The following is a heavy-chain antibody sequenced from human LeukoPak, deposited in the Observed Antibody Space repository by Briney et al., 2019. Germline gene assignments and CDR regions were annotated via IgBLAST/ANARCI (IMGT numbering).Heavy chain of an antibody. V-gene: IGHV1-18*01. CDR3: ARVPYYDYVWGSSREFDY. Sequence: ASVKVSCKASGYTFTSYGISWVRQAPGQGLEWMGWISAYNGNTNYAQKLQGRVTMTTDTSTSTAYMELRSLRSDDTAVYYCARVPYYDYVWGSSREFDYWGQGTLVTVSS. CDR1: GYTFTSYG. J-gene: IGHJ4*02. D-gene: IGHD3-16*02. CDR2: ISAYNGNT.